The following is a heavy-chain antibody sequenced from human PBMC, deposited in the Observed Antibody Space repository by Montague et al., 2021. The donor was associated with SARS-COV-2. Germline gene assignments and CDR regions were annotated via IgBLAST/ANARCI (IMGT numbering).Heavy chain of an antibody. V-gene: IGHV3-48*02. D-gene: IGHD5-12*01. J-gene: IGHJ6*02. CDR3: ARDPAIVATIYGMDV. Sequence: SLRLSCAASGFTFSSYSMNWVRQAPGKGLEWVSYISSSSSTIYYXDSXKGRFTISRDNAKNSLYLQLNSLRDEDTAVSYCARDPAIVATIYGMDVWGQGTTVTVSS. CDR1: GFTFSSYS. CDR2: ISSSSSTI.